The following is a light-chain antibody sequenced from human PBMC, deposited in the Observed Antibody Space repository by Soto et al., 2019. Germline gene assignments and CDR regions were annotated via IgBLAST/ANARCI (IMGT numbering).Light chain of an antibody. CDR3: LQYGTFPRT. J-gene: IGKJ1*01. CDR2: GAS. CDR1: QSIRSNY. Sequence: EIVLTQSPGTLSLSPGERATLYCRASQSIRSNYLAWYQQNAGQAPRLLIYGASSRATGIPDRFSGSGSGTGFTLTISRLEPGDFAVYYCLQYGTFPRTFGQGAKVAIK. V-gene: IGKV3-20*01.